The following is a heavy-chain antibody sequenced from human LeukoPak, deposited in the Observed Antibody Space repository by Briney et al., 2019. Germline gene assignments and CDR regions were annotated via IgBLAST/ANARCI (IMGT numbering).Heavy chain of an antibody. CDR1: GFTFSSYS. CDR2: ISSSSSYI. Sequence: GGSLRLSCAASGFTFSSYSMNWVRQAPGKGLEWVSSISSSSSYIYYADSVKGRFTISRDNAKNSLYLQMNSLRAEDTAVYYCARGTGTTRWGDYYYYMDVWGKGTTVTVSS. V-gene: IGHV3-21*01. D-gene: IGHD1-7*01. J-gene: IGHJ6*03. CDR3: ARGTGTTRWGDYYYYMDV.